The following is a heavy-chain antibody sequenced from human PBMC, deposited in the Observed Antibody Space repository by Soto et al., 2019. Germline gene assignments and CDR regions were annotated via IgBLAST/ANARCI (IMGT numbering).Heavy chain of an antibody. CDR3: ARDGAVAGTDSIDP. CDR1: GFSFSDYY. V-gene: IGHV3-11*01. CDR2: ISTSGSTL. D-gene: IGHD6-19*01. Sequence: PGGSLRLSCAASGFSFSDYYMSWIRQAPGKGLEWISYISTSGSTLYYADSVKGRFTISRDNAKNSLYLQMNSLRAEDTAVYYCARDGAVAGTDSIDPWGQGTLVTVSS. J-gene: IGHJ5*02.